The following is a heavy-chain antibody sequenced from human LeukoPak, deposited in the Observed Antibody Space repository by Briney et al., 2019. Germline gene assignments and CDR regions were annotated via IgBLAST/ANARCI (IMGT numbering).Heavy chain of an antibody. V-gene: IGHV3-23*01. CDR1: GFTFSSYA. J-gene: IGHJ4*02. CDR2: IRGSGGST. Sequence: PGGSLRPSCAASGFTFSSYAMSWVRQAPGQGMEWVSAIRGSGGSTYYADSVKGRFTISRDNSKNTLYLQMNSLRAEDTAVYYCAKVLRAQEHCSSTSCSTYFDYWGQGTLVTVSS. D-gene: IGHD2-2*01. CDR3: AKVLRAQEHCSSTSCSTYFDY.